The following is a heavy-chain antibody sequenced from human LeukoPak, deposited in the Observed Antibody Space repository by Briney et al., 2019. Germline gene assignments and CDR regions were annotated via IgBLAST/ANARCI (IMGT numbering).Heavy chain of an antibody. CDR3: ARPDTAMVRGYYFDY. J-gene: IGHJ4*02. Sequence: GGSLRLSCAASEFTFSSYTINWVRQAPGKGLEWVSSISSTSTYISYADSVKGRFTISRDNAKNSLYLQMNSLRAEDTAVYYCARPDTAMVRGYYFDYWGQGTLVTVSS. CDR2: ISSTSTYI. D-gene: IGHD5-18*01. CDR1: EFTFSSYT. V-gene: IGHV3-21*01.